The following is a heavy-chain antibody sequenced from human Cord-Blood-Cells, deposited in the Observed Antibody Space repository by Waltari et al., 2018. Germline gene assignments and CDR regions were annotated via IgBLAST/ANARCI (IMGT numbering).Heavy chain of an antibody. J-gene: IGHJ2*01. CDR2: INHSGST. CDR1: GGSFGGYY. CDR3: ARLVVVVASFDL. D-gene: IGHD2-15*01. Sequence: QVQLQQWGAGLLKPSETLSLTCAVYGGSFGGYYWTWTRQPPGKGLEWIGEINHSGSTNYNPSLKSRVTISVDTSKNQFSLKLSSVTAADTAVYYCARLVVVVASFDLWGRGTLVTVSS. V-gene: IGHV4-34*01.